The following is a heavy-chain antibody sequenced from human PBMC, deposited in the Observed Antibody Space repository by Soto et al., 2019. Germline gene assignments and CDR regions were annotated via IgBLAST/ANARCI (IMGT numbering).Heavy chain of an antibody. V-gene: IGHV3-23*01. CDR3: AKDRPDEYSSSSGFDY. Sequence: GGSLRLSCAASGFTFSSYAMSWVRQAPGKGLEWVSAISGSGGSTYYADSVKGRFTISRDNSKNTLYLQMNSLRAEDTAVYYCAKDRPDEYSSSSGFDYWGQGTLVTVSS. CDR2: ISGSGGST. CDR1: GFTFSSYA. J-gene: IGHJ4*02. D-gene: IGHD6-6*01.